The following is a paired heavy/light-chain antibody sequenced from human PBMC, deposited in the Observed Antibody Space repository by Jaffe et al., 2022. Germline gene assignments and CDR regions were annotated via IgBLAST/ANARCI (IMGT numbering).Light chain of an antibody. CDR1: NSDVGDYNY. CDR2: DVT. J-gene: IGLJ3*02. Sequence: QSALTQPRSVSGSPGQSVTISCTATNSDVGDYNYVSWYQQHPGKAPKLMLYDVTKRPSGVPDRFSGSKSGNTASLTISGLLAEDEADYYCCSYAGSYTRVFGGGTKVTVL. V-gene: IGLV2-11*01. CDR3: CSYAGSYTRV.
Heavy chain of an antibody. Sequence: QVQLVESGGGVVQPGGSLRLSCAASGFTFRSYGMHWVRQAPGKGLEWVAFIWYDGRNQYYADSVKGRFTISRDNSKNTLYLQMSSLRPEDTAVYTCAKENNRGFDNWGQGTLVTVSS. CDR3: AKENNRGFDN. CDR2: IWYDGRNQ. J-gene: IGHJ4*02. D-gene: IGHD1-20*01. V-gene: IGHV3-30*02. CDR1: GFTFRSYG.